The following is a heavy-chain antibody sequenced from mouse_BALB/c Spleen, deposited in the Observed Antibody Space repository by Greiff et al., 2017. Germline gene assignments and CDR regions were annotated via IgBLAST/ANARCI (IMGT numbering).Heavy chain of an antibody. D-gene: IGHD2-2*01. CDR3: ARSREGYDGSYAMDY. V-gene: IGHV1-69*02. J-gene: IGHJ4*01. CDR1: GYTFTSYW. CDR2: IDPSDSAT. Sequence: QVQLQQPGAELVKPGAPVKLSCKASGYTFTSYWMNWVKQRPGRGLEWIGRIDPSDSATHYNQKFKDKATLTEDKSSSTAYIQLSSLTSEDSAVYYCARSREGYDGSYAMDYWGQGTSVTVSS.